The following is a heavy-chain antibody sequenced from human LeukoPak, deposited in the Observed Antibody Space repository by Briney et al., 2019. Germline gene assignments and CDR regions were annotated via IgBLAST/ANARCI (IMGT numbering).Heavy chain of an antibody. CDR2: ISGNNGNT. Sequence: ASVKVSCKASGGTFSSYGISWVRQAPGQGLEWMGWISGNNGNTNYAQKLQGRVTMTTDTSTSTAYMELRSLRSDDTAVYYCARPNIAAAASFDYWGQGTLVIVSS. CDR3: ARPNIAAAASFDY. D-gene: IGHD6-13*01. CDR1: GGTFSSYG. V-gene: IGHV1-18*01. J-gene: IGHJ4*02.